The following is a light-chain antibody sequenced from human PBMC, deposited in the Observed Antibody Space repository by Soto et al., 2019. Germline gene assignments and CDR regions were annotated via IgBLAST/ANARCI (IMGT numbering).Light chain of an antibody. CDR1: QTISTY. J-gene: IGKJ2*01. V-gene: IGKV1-39*01. CDR2: AAS. CDR3: QQSHGIPYT. Sequence: DIPMTQSPSSLSASVGDRVTITCRASQTISTYLNWYQQKPGKAPKLLIYAASILQSGVPSRFSGSGSGTDFTLTINSLQPEDFATYYCQQSHGIPYTFGQGTKLEIK.